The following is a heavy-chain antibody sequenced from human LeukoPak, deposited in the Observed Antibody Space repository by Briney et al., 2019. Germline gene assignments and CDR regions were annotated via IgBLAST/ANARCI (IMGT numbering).Heavy chain of an antibody. Sequence: ASVKVSCKASGYTFTGYYMHWVRQAPGQGLEWMGWINPNSGGTNYAQKFQGRVTMTRDTSISTAYMELSRLRSDDTAVYYWAREEANYYDSSGYPLDYWGQGTLVTVSS. D-gene: IGHD3-22*01. CDR3: AREEANYYDSSGYPLDY. J-gene: IGHJ4*02. CDR1: GYTFTGYY. CDR2: INPNSGGT. V-gene: IGHV1-2*02.